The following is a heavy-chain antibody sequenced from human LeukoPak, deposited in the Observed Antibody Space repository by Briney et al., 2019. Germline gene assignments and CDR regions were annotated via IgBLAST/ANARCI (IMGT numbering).Heavy chain of an antibody. J-gene: IGHJ3*02. CDR3: VRGGYYDRSGNSYKFGFDM. CDR1: DGSISSHY. V-gene: IGHV4-59*11. Sequence: SETLSLTCTVSDGSISSHYWSWIRQPPGKGLEWIGYIYYSGSTSYNSSLKSRVTISVDTSKNQFSLKLSSVTAADTAVYYCVRGGYYDRSGNSYKFGFDMWGQGTMVTVSS. D-gene: IGHD3-22*01. CDR2: IYYSGST.